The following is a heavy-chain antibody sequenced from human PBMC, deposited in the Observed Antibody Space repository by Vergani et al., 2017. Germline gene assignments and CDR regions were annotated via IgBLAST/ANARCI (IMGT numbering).Heavy chain of an antibody. V-gene: IGHV4-39*01. CDR1: GGSISSSSYY. CDR3: AGRTTMVRGVLEIARYYFDY. CDR2: IYYSGST. D-gene: IGHD3-10*01. J-gene: IGHJ4*02. Sequence: QLQLQESGPGLVKPSETLSLTCTVSGGSISSSSYYWGWIRQPPGKGLEWIGSIYYSGSTYHNPSLNGRVTISVDTSKNQFSLKLSSVTAADTGVYYCAGRTTMVRGVLEIARYYFDYWGQGTLVTVSS.